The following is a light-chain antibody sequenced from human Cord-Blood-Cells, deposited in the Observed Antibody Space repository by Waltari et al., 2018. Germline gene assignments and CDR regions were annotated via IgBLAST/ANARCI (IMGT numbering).Light chain of an antibody. CDR3: CSDADSSTWV. CDR1: SSDVGSSNF. V-gene: IGLV2-23*01. J-gene: IGLJ3*02. Sequence: GPPITISCTGTSSDVGSSNFVSWYQPHPGNAPKLMFYEGTKRPSGVSNRFSCSKSGHTSSLTISGLQAGGEADYFCCSDADSSTWVFGGGTKLTVL. CDR2: EGT.